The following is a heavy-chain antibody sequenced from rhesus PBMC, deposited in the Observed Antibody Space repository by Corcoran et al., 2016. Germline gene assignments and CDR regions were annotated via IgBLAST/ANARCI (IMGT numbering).Heavy chain of an antibody. J-gene: IGHJ4*01. CDR3: ASGGYGSYLTTDYFDY. V-gene: IGHV4-169*02. CDR2: IYGGGSIT. D-gene: IGHD4-4*01. Sequence: QLQLQESGPGLVKPSETLSVTCAVSGGSISSSYWSWIRQAPGKGLEWIEYIYGGGSITNYNPSLKSRVTLSVYASKNQLCLKLSSVAAADTAVYYCASGGYGSYLTTDYFDYWGQGVLVTVSS. CDR1: GGSISSSY.